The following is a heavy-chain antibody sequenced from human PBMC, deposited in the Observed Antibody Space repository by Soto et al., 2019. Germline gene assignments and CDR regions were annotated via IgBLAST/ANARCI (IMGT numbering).Heavy chain of an antibody. CDR3: ARDQLLDPPYYYYGMDV. CDR1: GFTVSSNY. V-gene: IGHV3-53*01. CDR2: IYSGGST. Sequence: PGGSLRLSCAASGFTVSSNYMSWVRQAPGKGLEWVSVIYSGGSTYYADSVKGRFTISRDNSMNTLYLQMNSLRAEDTAVYYCARDQLLDPPYYYYGMDVWGQGTTVTVSS. J-gene: IGHJ6*02. D-gene: IGHD2-2*02.